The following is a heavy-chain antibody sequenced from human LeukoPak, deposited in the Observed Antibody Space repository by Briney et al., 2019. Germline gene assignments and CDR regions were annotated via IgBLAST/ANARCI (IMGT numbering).Heavy chain of an antibody. CDR3: ATWGFHITGTMN. CDR1: GFAFSGYA. Sequence: GRSLRLSCAASGFAFSGYAMHWVRQAPGKGLEWVSLILYHGSNKYYADSVKGRFTISRDSSENTLYLQMNNLKPEDTAVYYCATWGFHITGTMNWGQGTLVTVSS. D-gene: IGHD1-20*01. CDR2: ILYHGSNK. J-gene: IGHJ4*02. V-gene: IGHV3-30*04.